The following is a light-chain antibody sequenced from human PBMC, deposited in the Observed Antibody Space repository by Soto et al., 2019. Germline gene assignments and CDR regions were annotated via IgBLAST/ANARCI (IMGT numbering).Light chain of an antibody. V-gene: IGKV3-20*01. Sequence: EFVLTQSPGTLSLSPGEGATLSCRSSQSLTNSFIAWYEQKPGQAPRLLSYDTSIRASGIPDRFSGSGSGTDFTLTISRLEPEDFAVFYCQQYGTSEIIFGQGTRLEIK. CDR3: QQYGTSEII. CDR1: QSLTNSF. J-gene: IGKJ5*01. CDR2: DTS.